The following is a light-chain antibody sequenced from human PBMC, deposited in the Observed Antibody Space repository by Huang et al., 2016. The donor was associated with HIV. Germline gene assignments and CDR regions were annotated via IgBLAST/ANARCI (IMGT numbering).Light chain of an antibody. CDR1: RGISDS. J-gene: IGKJ2*01. Sequence: DIQVTQSPSSLSASVGDRVTVTCLTSRGISDSLVWYQQKPGRAPKLLVYAASRLESVVPSRFSGIVAGADFTLTINNLQPEDFATYYCQQYYGTPYTFGQGTKVEIK. CDR3: QQYYGTPYT. CDR2: AAS. V-gene: IGKV1-NL1*01.